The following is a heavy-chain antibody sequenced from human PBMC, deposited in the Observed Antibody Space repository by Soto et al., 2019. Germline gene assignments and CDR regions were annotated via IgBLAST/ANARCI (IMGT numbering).Heavy chain of an antibody. V-gene: IGHV4-4*02. CDR1: GGSISSSNW. J-gene: IGHJ5*01. D-gene: IGHD3-9*01. CDR3: ANKGYCDWSNWFDS. Sequence: SETLSLTCAVSGGSISSSNWWSWVRQPPGKGLEWIGEIYHSGSTNYNPSPKSRVTISVDKSKNQFSLKLSSVTAADTAVYYCANKGYCDWSNWFDSWGQGTLVT. CDR2: IYHSGST.